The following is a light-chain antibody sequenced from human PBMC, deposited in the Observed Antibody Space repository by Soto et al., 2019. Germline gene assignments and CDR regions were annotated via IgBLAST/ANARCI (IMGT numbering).Light chain of an antibody. CDR3: QQYGSSPPFA. Sequence: EIVLTQSPGILSLSPGERATLSCRASQSVSSSFSAWYQQKPGQAPRLLMYGASNRATGIPDRFSGSGSETEFTLTISRLEPEDFAVYYCQQYGSSPPFAFGPGTKVDIK. J-gene: IGKJ3*01. V-gene: IGKV3-20*01. CDR2: GAS. CDR1: QSVSSSF.